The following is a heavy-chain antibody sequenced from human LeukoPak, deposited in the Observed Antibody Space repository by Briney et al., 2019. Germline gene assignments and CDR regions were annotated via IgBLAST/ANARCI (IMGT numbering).Heavy chain of an antibody. CDR1: GYTFTGYY. CDR2: INPNSGGT. CDR3: ARTTIFGVVSLWYGMDV. J-gene: IGHJ6*02. V-gene: IGHV1-2*02. D-gene: IGHD3-3*01. Sequence: ASVKVSCKASGYTFTGYYMHWVRQAPGQGLEWMGWINPNSGGTNYAQKFQGRVTMTRNTSISTAYMELSSLRSEDTAVYYCARTTIFGVVSLWYGMDVWGQGTTVTVSS.